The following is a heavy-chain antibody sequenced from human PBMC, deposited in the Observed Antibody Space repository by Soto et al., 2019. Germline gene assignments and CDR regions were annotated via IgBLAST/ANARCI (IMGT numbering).Heavy chain of an antibody. CDR1: CGCISSYY. J-gene: IGHJ4*02. CDR2: VSNTATT. V-gene: IGHV4-59*08. D-gene: IGHD2-2*01. Sequence: CTVSCGCISSYYWAWIRQSPGRGLESIGYVSNTATTTYNPSLKNRVTISVDASKSQFYLKLSSVTAADTAVYYCARLKRGAMDYWGQGTLVTVS. CDR3: ARLKRGAMDY.